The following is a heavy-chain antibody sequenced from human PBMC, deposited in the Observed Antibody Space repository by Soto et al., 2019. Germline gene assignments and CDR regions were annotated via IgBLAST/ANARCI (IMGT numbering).Heavy chain of an antibody. D-gene: IGHD2-21*02. V-gene: IGHV1-69*13. CDR1: GGTFSSYA. CDR2: IIPIFGTA. CDR3: AIGPGPDTAMFPHCGGDCYVFDY. J-gene: IGHJ4*02. Sequence: GASVKVSCKASGGTFSSYAISWVRQAPGQGLEWMGGIIPIFGTANYAQKFQGRVTITADESTSTAYMELSSLRSEDTAVYYCAIGPGPDTAMFPHCGGDCYVFDYWGQGTLVTVSS.